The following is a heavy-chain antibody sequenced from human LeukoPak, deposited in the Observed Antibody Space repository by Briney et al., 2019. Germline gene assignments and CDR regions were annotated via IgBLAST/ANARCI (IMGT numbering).Heavy chain of an antibody. V-gene: IGHV3-23*01. J-gene: IGHJ4*02. D-gene: IGHD2-2*01. CDR2: PSGSGYNT. CDR1: GFTFSSHA. Sequence: GGSLRLSCAAPGFTFSSHALSWVRQTPGKGLEWVSSPSGSGYNTYYADSVKGRFTISRDNSKNTVYLQMNSLRAEDTAVYYCAKDPYGTRYFDYWGQGTLVTVSS. CDR3: AKDPYGTRYFDY.